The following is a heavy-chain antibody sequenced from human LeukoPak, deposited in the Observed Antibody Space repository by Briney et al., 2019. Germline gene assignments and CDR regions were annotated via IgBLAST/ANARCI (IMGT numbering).Heavy chain of an antibody. CDR2: ISGSGGST. Sequence: PGGSLRLSCAASGFTFSSCAMSWVRQAPGKGLEWVSAISGSGGSTYYADSVKGRFTISRDNSKNTLYLQMNSLRAEDTAVYYCAKDREYYYDSSGYTDYWGQGTLVTVSS. J-gene: IGHJ4*02. D-gene: IGHD3-22*01. V-gene: IGHV3-23*01. CDR3: AKDREYYYDSSGYTDY. CDR1: GFTFSSCA.